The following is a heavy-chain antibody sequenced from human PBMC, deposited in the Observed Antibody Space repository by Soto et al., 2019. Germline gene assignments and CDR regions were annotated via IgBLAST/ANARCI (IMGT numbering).Heavy chain of an antibody. V-gene: IGHV1-46*01. Sequence: QVQLVQSGAEVKKPGASVTVSCKASGHTFANYYXHWVXXXXXXXXXWMGKINPSGGAATYAQGFQGRVTMTLDTSATTVVLEMRSLTTDDTAVYYCAKQTVELSLGGFDPWGQGTLVTISS. J-gene: IGHJ5*02. CDR2: INPSGGAA. CDR1: GHTFANYY. CDR3: AKQTVELSLGGFDP. D-gene: IGHD1-1*01.